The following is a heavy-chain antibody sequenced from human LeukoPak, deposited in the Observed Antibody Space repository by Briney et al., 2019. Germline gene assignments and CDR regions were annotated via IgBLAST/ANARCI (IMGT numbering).Heavy chain of an antibody. Sequence: GGSLRLSCAASGFTISSNYMRWVRQAPGKGLEGVSDIYSDGRIHSADSVKGRFTISRDDSKNTLSLQMNSLIAEDTAVYYCARESGYSYGLAGFFDYWGQGTLVTVSS. D-gene: IGHD5-18*01. CDR1: GFTISSNY. J-gene: IGHJ4*02. V-gene: IGHV3-53*01. CDR3: ARESGYSYGLAGFFDY. CDR2: IYSDGRI.